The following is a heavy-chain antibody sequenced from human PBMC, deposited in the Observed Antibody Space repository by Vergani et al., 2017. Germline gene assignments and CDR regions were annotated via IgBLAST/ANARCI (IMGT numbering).Heavy chain of an antibody. V-gene: IGHV4-31*01. J-gene: IGHJ4*02. Sequence: QVQLQESGPGLVKPSQTLSLTCTVSGGSISSGGYYWSWIRQHPGKGLEWMGRIDPSDSYTNYSPSFQGHVTISADKSISTAYLQWSSLKASDTAMYYCARDSWEQQLAPFDYWGQGTLVTVSS. CDR2: IDPSDSYT. CDR3: ARDSWEQQLAPFDY. D-gene: IGHD6-13*01. CDR1: GGSISSGGYY.